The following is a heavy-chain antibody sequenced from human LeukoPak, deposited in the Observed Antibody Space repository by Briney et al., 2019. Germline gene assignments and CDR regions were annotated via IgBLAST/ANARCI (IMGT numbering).Heavy chain of an antibody. J-gene: IGHJ4*02. CDR1: GFSFSTYA. V-gene: IGHV3-23*01. Sequence: GGSLRLSCAASGFSFSTYAMGWVRQTPWKGLEWVSAISGSGGSTYYADSVKGRFTISRDNSKNTLYLQMNSLRAEDTAIYYCARGGSGWYKALDYWGQGTLVTVSS. CDR2: ISGSGGST. CDR3: ARGGSGWYKALDY. D-gene: IGHD6-19*01.